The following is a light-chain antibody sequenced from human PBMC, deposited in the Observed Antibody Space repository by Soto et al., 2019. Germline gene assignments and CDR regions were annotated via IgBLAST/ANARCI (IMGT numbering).Light chain of an antibody. CDR1: QSIARY. V-gene: IGKV1-39*01. CDR2: AAS. Sequence: DIQMTQSPSSLSASVGDRVTITCRASQSIARYLNWYQQKPGKAPKLLISAASSLQSGVPPRFSGSGSGTDFTLTISSLQPEDFATYYCQQSYSAPFTFGGGTKVQIK. CDR3: QQSYSAPFT. J-gene: IGKJ4*01.